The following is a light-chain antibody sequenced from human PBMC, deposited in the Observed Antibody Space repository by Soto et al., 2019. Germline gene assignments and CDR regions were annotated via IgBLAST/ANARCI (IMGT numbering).Light chain of an antibody. J-gene: IGKJ1*01. CDR2: EVS. V-gene: IGKV2-30*02. CDR1: QSLIHSDGSTY. CDR3: MQGTHWPWT. Sequence: DVVMTQSPLSLPVTLGQPASISCRSSQSLIHSDGSTYLSWFQQRPGQSPRRLIYEVSDRDSGVPARFIGSGSGTDFTLKISRVEAEDVGVYYCMQGTHWPWTVGRGPEVEIK.